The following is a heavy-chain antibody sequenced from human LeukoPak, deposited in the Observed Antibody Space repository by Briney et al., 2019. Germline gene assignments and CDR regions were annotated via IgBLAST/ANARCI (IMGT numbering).Heavy chain of an antibody. CDR2: IYYSGST. V-gene: IGHV4-59*01. CDR1: GGSISSYY. Sequence: PSETLSLTCTVSGGSISSYYWSWIRQPPGKGLEWIGYIYYSGSTNYNPSLKSRVTISVDTSKNQFSLKLSSVTAADTAVYYCATRSMYSSSSYYYYYYYMDVWGKGTTVTVSS. J-gene: IGHJ6*03. D-gene: IGHD6-6*01. CDR3: ATRSMYSSSSYYYYYYYMDV.